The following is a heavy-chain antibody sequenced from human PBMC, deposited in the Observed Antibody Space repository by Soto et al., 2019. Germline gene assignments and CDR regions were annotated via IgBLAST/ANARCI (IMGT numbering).Heavy chain of an antibody. Sequence: QVQLVESGGGVVQPGRSLRLSCAASGFTSSTFVIHWVRQAPGKGLEWLAVMSSDANNKYYADSVKGRFTISRDNSKNTLHLQVTTLRAEDTALYFCAKERGALDAFDIWGQGTMVNVS. CDR3: AKERGALDAFDI. D-gene: IGHD3-10*01. CDR2: MSSDANNK. V-gene: IGHV3-30*18. J-gene: IGHJ3*02. CDR1: GFTSSTFV.